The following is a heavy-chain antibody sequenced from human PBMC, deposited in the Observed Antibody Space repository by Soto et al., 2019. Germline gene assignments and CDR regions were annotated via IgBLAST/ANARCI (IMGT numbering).Heavy chain of an antibody. Sequence: GASVKVSCKASGGTFSSYAISWVRQAPGQGLEWMGGIIPIFGTANYAQKFQGRVTITADESTSTAYMELSSLRSEDTAVYYCARAVVVGVLPGMLGFDPWGQGTLVTAPQ. CDR2: IIPIFGTA. CDR3: ARAVVVGVLPGMLGFDP. V-gene: IGHV1-69*13. CDR1: GGTFSSYA. J-gene: IGHJ5*02. D-gene: IGHD2-15*01.